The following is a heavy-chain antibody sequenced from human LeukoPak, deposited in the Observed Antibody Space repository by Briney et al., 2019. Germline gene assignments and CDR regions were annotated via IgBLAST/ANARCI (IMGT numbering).Heavy chain of an antibody. CDR1: GFTFSSNP. CDR2: ISSNGGST. J-gene: IGHJ4*02. Sequence: PGGSLRLSCAASGFTFSSNPMHWVRQAPGKGLEYVSGISSNGGSTYYANSVRGRFIISRDNSKNTLYLQMGSLRADDMAVYYCARSDYYGTGSRPDYWGQGTLVTVSS. D-gene: IGHD3-10*01. CDR3: ARSDYYGTGSRPDY. V-gene: IGHV3-64*01.